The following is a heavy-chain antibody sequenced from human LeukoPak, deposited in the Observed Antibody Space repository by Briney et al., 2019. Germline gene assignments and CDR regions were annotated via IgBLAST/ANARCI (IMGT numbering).Heavy chain of an antibody. J-gene: IGHJ3*02. CDR3: ARVYVYRASIFGVALSSGGYAFDI. Sequence: SQTLSLTCTVSGGSISSGDYYWSWIRQPPGKGLEWIGYIYYSGSTYYNPSLKSRVTISVDTSKNQFSLKLSSVTAADTAVYYCARVYVYRASIFGVALSSGGYAFDIWGQGTMVTVSS. V-gene: IGHV4-30-4*08. CDR1: GGSISSGDYY. CDR2: IYYSGST. D-gene: IGHD3-3*01.